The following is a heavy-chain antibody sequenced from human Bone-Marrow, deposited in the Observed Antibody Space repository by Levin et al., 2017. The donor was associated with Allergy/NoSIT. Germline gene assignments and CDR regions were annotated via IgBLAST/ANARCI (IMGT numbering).Heavy chain of an antibody. CDR3: ARIKGSGSPGDEFYYYGMDV. J-gene: IGHJ6*02. Sequence: KVSCRGSGYTFRSYWIGWVRQMPGKGLEWMAIIYPGDSDARYRPTFEGQVIVSADRSTSTVYLEWSSLKASDSAIYYCARIKGSGSPGDEFYYYGMDVWGPGTKVTVSS. V-gene: IGHV5-51*01. CDR2: IYPGDSDA. CDR1: GYTFRSYW. D-gene: IGHD3-10*01.